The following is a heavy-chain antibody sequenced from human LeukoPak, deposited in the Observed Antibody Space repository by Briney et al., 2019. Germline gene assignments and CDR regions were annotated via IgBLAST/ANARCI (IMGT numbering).Heavy chain of an antibody. CDR1: GGSITSGGYY. Sequence: SETLSLTSTGSGGSITSGGYYWSWIRQRPGKGLEWIGYIYKTGSTYYNPSLKSRVTMSVATSRNQFSLKLNSVTAADTAGYYCARDVLRWGQGTLVTVSS. V-gene: IGHV4-31*02. CDR3: ARDVLR. J-gene: IGHJ4*02. CDR2: IYKTGST.